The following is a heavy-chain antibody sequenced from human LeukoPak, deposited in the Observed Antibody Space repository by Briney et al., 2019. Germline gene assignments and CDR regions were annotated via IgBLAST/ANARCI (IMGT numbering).Heavy chain of an antibody. Sequence: GGSLRLSCVDSVFTFSTHAMSWVRQAPGEGLEWVSGIISIGGDTQDADYVKGRFIRSRDKAKNTLYLQISSLRAEETAVYYCVRPPHSGCYCSRAFDVWGQGTIVTVSA. CDR3: VRPPHSGCYCSRAFDV. D-gene: IGHD6-19*01. CDR2: IISIGGDT. J-gene: IGHJ3*01. V-gene: IGHV3-23*01. CDR1: VFTFSTHA.